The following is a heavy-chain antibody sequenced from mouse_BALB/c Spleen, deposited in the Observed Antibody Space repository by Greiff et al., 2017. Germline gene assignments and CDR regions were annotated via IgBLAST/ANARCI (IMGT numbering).Heavy chain of an antibody. D-gene: IGHD1-1*01. J-gene: IGHJ3*01. CDR3: AKHEDGYYGSSPFAY. CDR2: IWGGGST. V-gene: IGHV2-6-5*01. CDR1: GFSLTDYG. Sequence: VKLMESGPGLVAPSQSLSITCTVSGFSLTDYGVSWIRQPPGKGLEWLGVIWGGGSTYYNSALKSRLSISKDNSKSQVFLKMNSLQTDDTAMYYGAKHEDGYYGSSPFAYWGQGTLVTVSA.